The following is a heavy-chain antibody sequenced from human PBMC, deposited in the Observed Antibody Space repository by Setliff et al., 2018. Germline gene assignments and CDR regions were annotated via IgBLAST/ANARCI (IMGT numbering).Heavy chain of an antibody. Sequence: ASVKVSCKSSGFTFTDYGITWVRQVPGQGLEWMGWINPNSGGTNYAQKFQGRVTMAWDTSTSTAYMDLSRLTSDDTATYYCAGVDVLTASPFWGQGTLVTVSS. J-gene: IGHJ4*02. CDR1: GFTFTDYG. CDR2: INPNSGGT. CDR3: AGVDVLTASPF. D-gene: IGHD3-9*01. V-gene: IGHV1-2*02.